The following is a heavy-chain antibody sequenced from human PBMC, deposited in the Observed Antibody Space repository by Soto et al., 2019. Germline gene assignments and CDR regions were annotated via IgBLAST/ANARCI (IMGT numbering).Heavy chain of an antibody. J-gene: IGHJ5*01. CDR1: GFIFSAYG. D-gene: IGHD1-26*01. Sequence: QGQLVESGGGVVQPGGSLRLSCAASGFIFSAYGIHWVRQAPGMGLEWVAIVWNDGINKYCADSVKGRFTISRDNFKNTVDLQMNSLRVEDTAVYYCARLAYSNFLGGLDSWGQGTLVTASS. CDR2: VWNDGINK. CDR3: ARLAYSNFLGGLDS. V-gene: IGHV3-33*01.